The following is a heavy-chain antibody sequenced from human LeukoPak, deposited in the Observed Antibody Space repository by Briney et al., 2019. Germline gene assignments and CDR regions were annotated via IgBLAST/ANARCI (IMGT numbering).Heavy chain of an antibody. V-gene: IGHV4-59*12. D-gene: IGHD3-10*01. J-gene: IGHJ3*02. CDR2: IYYSGST. CDR1: GGSISSYY. CDR3: ARTHYYGSGSYLDAFDI. Sequence: SETLSLTCTVSGGSISSYYWSWIRQPPGKGLEWIGYIYYSGSTNYNPSLKSRVTISVDASKNQFSLKLSSVTAADTAVYYCARTHYYGSGSYLDAFDIWGQGTMVTVSS.